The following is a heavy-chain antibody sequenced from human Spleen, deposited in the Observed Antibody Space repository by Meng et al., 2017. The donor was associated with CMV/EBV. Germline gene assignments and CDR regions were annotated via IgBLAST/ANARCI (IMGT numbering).Heavy chain of an antibody. V-gene: IGHV3-20*03. CDR1: GLTIDDSG. D-gene: IGHD2-2*01. CDR3: ARVEVGGAFIRRGFDF. CDR2: INWNGAST. Sequence: GLTIDDSGMSWVRQAAGRGLEWVSGINWNGASTGHGDSVKGRFTSSRDNAKNSLYLQMNSLRAEDTALYYCARVEVGGAFIRRGFDFWGQGTLVTVSS. J-gene: IGHJ4*02.